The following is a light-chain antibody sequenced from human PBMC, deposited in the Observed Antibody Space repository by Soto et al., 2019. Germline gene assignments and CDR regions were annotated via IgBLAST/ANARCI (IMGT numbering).Light chain of an antibody. CDR2: VAS. J-gene: IGKJ4*01. CDR3: QQFNSYPLT. Sequence: GKRVTITCRASQGVNTYLAWYQQKPGRAPNLLIYVASTMQSGVPSRFSGSGSGTEFTLTISSLQAEDFATYYCQQFNSYPLTFGEGTKVDIK. V-gene: IGKV1-9*01. CDR1: QGVNTY.